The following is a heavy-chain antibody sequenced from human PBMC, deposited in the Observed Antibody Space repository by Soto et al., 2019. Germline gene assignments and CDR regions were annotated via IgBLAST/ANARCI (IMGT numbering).Heavy chain of an antibody. Sequence: SVKVSCKAFGGTFSSYAISWVRQAPGQGLEWMGGIIPIFGTANYAQKFQGRVTITADESTSTAYMELSSLRSEDTAVYYCANRGTGYSSGWTDAFDIWGQGTMVTVSS. V-gene: IGHV1-69*13. D-gene: IGHD6-19*01. CDR3: ANRGTGYSSGWTDAFDI. CDR1: GGTFSSYA. CDR2: IIPIFGTA. J-gene: IGHJ3*02.